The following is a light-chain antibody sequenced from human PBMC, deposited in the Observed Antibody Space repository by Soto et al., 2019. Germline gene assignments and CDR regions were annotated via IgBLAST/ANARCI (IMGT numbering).Light chain of an antibody. CDR3: QHRSNWPLT. J-gene: IGKJ4*01. CDR2: DAS. V-gene: IGKV3-11*01. Sequence: IVMTQSPGTLSVSPGERATLSCRASQNIGNKVAWYQQKPGQAPRLLIYDASNRATGIPARFSGSGSGTDFTLTISSLEAEDFAVYYCQHRSNWPLTFGGGTKVDIK. CDR1: QNIGNK.